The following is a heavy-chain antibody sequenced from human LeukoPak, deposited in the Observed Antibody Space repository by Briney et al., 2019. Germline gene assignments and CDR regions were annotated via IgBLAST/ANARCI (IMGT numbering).Heavy chain of an antibody. D-gene: IGHD6-13*01. V-gene: IGHV1-18*04. CDR3: ARQHSSSWYGNWFDP. CDR2: ISAYNGNT. J-gene: IGHJ5*02. Sequence: ASAKVSCKASGYTFTGYYMHWVRQAPGQGLEWMGWISAYNGNTNYAQKLQGRVTMTTDTSTSTAYMELRSLRSDDTAVYYCARQHSSSWYGNWFDPWGQGTLVTVSS. CDR1: GYTFTGYY.